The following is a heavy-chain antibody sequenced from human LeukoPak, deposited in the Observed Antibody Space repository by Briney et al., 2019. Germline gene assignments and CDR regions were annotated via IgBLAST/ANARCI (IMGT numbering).Heavy chain of an antibody. D-gene: IGHD2-2*01. CDR1: GYTFTGYY. CDR2: INPNSGGT. CDR3: ARDGWNIVVVPAAQLDP. Sequence: ASVKVSCKASGYTFTGYYMHWVRQAPGQGLEWMGWINPNSGGTNYAQKFQGRVTMTTDTSTSTAYMELRSLRSDDTAVYYCARDGWNIVVVPAAQLDPWGQGTLVTVSS. V-gene: IGHV1-2*02. J-gene: IGHJ5*02.